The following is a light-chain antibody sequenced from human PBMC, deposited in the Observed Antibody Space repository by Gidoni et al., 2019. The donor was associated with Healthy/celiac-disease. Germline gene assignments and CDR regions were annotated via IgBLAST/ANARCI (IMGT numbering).Light chain of an antibody. J-gene: IGKJ3*01. CDR3: QQYDNLPFT. Sequence: DIQMTQSPSSLSASVGDRVNITCQASQDISNYLNWYQQKPGKAPKLLIYDASNLETGVPSRFSGSGSGTDFTLTISSLQPEDIATYYCQQYDNLPFTFGPGTKVEIK. CDR1: QDISNY. V-gene: IGKV1-33*01. CDR2: DAS.